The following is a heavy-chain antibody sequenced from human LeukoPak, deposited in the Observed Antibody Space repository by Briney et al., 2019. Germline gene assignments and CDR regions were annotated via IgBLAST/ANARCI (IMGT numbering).Heavy chain of an antibody. CDR1: GGSFSGYY. J-gene: IGHJ4*02. CDR3: ARVWMYSSGWLDY. V-gene: IGHV4-34*01. Sequence: PSETLSLTCAVYGGSFSGYYWSWIRQPPGKGLEWIGEINHSGSTNYNPSLKSRVTISADTSKNQFSLKLSSVTAADTAVYYCARVWMYSSGWLDYWGQGTLVTVSS. CDR2: INHSGST. D-gene: IGHD6-19*01.